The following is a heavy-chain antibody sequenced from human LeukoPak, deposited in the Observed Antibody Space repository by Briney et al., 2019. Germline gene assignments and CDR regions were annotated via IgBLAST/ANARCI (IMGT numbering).Heavy chain of an antibody. V-gene: IGHV3-30*18. J-gene: IGHJ4*02. CDR3: AKDNGGPNDY. Sequence: PGGSLRLSCAASGFTFSSYGMHWVRQAPGKGLEWVAVISYDGSNKYYADSVKGRFTISRDNSKNTLYLQMNSLRAQDTAVYYCAKDNGGPNDYWGQGTLVTVSS. CDR2: ISYDGSNK. CDR1: GFTFSSYG. D-gene: IGHD2-8*01.